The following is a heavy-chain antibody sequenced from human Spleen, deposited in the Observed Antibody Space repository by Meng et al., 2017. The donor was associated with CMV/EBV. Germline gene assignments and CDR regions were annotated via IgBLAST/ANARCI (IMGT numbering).Heavy chain of an antibody. D-gene: IGHD5-18*01. CDR2: VNPNSGGST. CDR3: ARGAVLDVMVSWFDP. V-gene: IGHV1-46*01. J-gene: IGHJ5*02. CDR1: GDTFTGYY. Sequence: GDTFTGYYMHWVRQAPGQGLEWMGWVNPNSGGSTSYEQKFQGRVAMTRDTSKSTVYMELSSLRSEDTAVYYCARGAVLDVMVSWFDPWGQGTLVTVSS.